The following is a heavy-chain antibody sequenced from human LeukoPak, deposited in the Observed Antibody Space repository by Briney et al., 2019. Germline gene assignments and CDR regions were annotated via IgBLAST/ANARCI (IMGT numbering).Heavy chain of an antibody. CDR3: ARIYDSSPY. CDR1: GFTFSTYT. J-gene: IGHJ4*02. V-gene: IGHV3-48*01. D-gene: IGHD3-22*01. Sequence: PGGSLRLSCAASGFTFSTYTMTWVRQAPGKGLECISYISSSIRTIYYADSVKGRFTISRDNSKNTLYLQMNSLRAEDTAVYYCARIYDSSPYWGQGTLVTVSS. CDR2: ISSSIRTI.